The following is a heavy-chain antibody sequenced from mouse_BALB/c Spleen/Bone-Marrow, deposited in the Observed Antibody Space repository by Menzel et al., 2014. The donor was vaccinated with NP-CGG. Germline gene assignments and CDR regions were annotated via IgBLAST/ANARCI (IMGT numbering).Heavy chain of an antibody. V-gene: IGHV1S56*01. CDR3: VRSRLRDWYFNV. D-gene: IGHD1-2*01. Sequence: LQQSGVELVKPGASVTLSCKASGNTFTSYDINWVRQSPEQGLEWIGWIFPGDSTAKYNEKLKGKASQSTDKSSSTVHILLSRLISQESAVYVCVRSRLRDWYFNVWVAGTTVT. CDR2: IFPGDSTA. J-gene: IGHJ1*01. CDR1: GNTFTSYD.